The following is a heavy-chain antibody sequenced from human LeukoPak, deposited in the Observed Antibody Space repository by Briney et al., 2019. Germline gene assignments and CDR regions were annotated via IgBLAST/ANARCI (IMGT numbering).Heavy chain of an antibody. CDR1: GFTFNNYW. Sequence: SGGSLRLSCVASGFTFNNYWMTWVRQAPGKGLEWVASIKEDGSDKYYVDSVKGRFTISRDNAKNSLYLQMKSLRAEDTAVYYCARDARQAVYDYDYYYYYYMDVWGKGTTVTISS. CDR3: ARDARQAVYDYDYYYYYYMDV. D-gene: IGHD3-16*01. CDR2: IKEDGSDK. V-gene: IGHV3-7*01. J-gene: IGHJ6*03.